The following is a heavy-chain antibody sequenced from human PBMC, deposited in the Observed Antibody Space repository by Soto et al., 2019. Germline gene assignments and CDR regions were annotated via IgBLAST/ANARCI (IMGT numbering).Heavy chain of an antibody. CDR2: ISAYNGNT. V-gene: IGHV1-18*04. CDR3: ARDRDGYSSPSIHFDY. CDR1: GYTFTSYG. D-gene: IGHD6-6*01. Sequence: ASVKVSCKASGYTFTSYGISWVRQAPGQGLEWMGWISAYNGNTNYAQKLQGRVTMTTDTSTSTAYMELRSLRSDDTAVYYCARDRDGYSSPSIHFDYWGQGTLVTVSS. J-gene: IGHJ4*02.